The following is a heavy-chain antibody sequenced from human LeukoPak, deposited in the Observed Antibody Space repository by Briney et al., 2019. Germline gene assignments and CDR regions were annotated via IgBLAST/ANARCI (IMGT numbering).Heavy chain of an antibody. V-gene: IGHV3-23*01. CDR3: AKDYEIRITIFGCGFDP. J-gene: IGHJ5*02. CDR1: GFTFSDYY. Sequence: GGSLRLSCAASGFTFSDYYMSWIRQAPGKGLEWVSAISGSGGSTYYADSVKGRFTISRDNSKNTLYLQMNSLRAEDTAVYYCAKDYEIRITIFGCGFDPWGQGTLVTVSS. CDR2: ISGSGGST. D-gene: IGHD3-3*01.